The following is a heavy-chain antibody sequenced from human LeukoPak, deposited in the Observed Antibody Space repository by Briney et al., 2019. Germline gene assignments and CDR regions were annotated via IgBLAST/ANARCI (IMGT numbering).Heavy chain of an antibody. CDR3: ARRRSSSGWNPHY. J-gene: IGHJ4*02. V-gene: IGHV1-8*01. D-gene: IGHD6-19*01. Sequence: ASVSVSCKASGDTFTSYDISWGRQAPGQGVEWRVWMNPNSGNTTYAQTFQGRVTMTRNTSISTAYMELRSLRSEDTAVYYCARRRSSSGWNPHYWGQGTLVTVSS. CDR1: GDTFTSYD. CDR2: MNPNSGNT.